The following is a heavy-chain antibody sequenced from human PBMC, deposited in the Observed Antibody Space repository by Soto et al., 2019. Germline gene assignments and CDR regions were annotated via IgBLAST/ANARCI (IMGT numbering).Heavy chain of an antibody. V-gene: IGHV3-21*01. CDR2: ISSSSSYI. J-gene: IGHJ6*02. CDR1: GFTFSSYS. CDR3: ARDMVGEHYYYYGMDV. D-gene: IGHD3-16*01. Sequence: PGGSLRLSCAASGFTFSSYSMNWVRQAPGKGLEWVSSISSSSSYIYYADSVKGRFTISRDNAKNSLYLQMNSLRAEDTAVYYCARDMVGEHYYYYGMDVWGQGTTVTVS.